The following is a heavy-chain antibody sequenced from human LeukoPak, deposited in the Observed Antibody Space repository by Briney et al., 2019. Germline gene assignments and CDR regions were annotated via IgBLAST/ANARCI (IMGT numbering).Heavy chain of an antibody. CDR3: ARKPGRGRFLKWWVGLDMDV. CDR1: GYTFTSYD. D-gene: IGHD3-3*01. CDR2: MNPNSGNT. Sequence: ASVKVSCKASGYTFTSYDINWVRQATGQGLEWMGWMNPNSGNTGYAQKFQGRVTMTRNTSISTAYMELSSLRSEDTAVYYCARKPGRGRFLKWWVGLDMDVWGKGTTVTVSS. V-gene: IGHV1-8*01. J-gene: IGHJ6*03.